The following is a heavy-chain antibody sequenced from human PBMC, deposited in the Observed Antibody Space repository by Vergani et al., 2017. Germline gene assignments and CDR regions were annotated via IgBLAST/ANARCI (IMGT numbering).Heavy chain of an antibody. Sequence: EVQLVQSGAEVKKPGESLKISCKGSGYSFTSYWIGWVRQMPGKGLEWMGIIHPGDSDTRYSPSFQGQVTISADKSISTAYLQWSSLKASDTAMYYCARHAVIAAAGTGGFDPWGQGTLVTVSS. CDR3: ARHAVIAAAGTGGFDP. CDR1: GYSFTSYW. D-gene: IGHD6-13*01. J-gene: IGHJ5*02. CDR2: IHPGDSDT. V-gene: IGHV5-51*01.